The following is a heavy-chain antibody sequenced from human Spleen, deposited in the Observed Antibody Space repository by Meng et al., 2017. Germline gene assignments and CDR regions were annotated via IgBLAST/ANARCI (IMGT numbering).Heavy chain of an antibody. CDR2: INHSGST. CDR1: GGSFSDYY. V-gene: IGHV4-34*01. Sequence: QEWADEFLQLSETLSLTCVVSGGSFSDYYWSWIRQPPGKGLEWIGEINHSGSTNYNPSLESRATISVDTSQNNLSLKLSSVTAADSAVYYCARGPTTMAHDFDYWGQGTLVTVSS. CDR3: ARGPTTMAHDFDY. D-gene: IGHD4-11*01. J-gene: IGHJ4*02.